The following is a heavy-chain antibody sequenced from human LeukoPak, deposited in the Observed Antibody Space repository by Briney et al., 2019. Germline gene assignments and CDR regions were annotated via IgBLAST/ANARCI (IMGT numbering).Heavy chain of an antibody. CDR3: ARTAAAGVNGVYYYYYMDV. J-gene: IGHJ6*03. Sequence: ASVKVSCKASGYTFTGYYMHWVRQAPGQGLEWMGWINPNSGGTNYAQKFQGRVTMTRDTSISTAYMELSRLRSDDTAVYYCARTAAAGVNGVYYYYYMDVWGKGTTVTVSS. D-gene: IGHD6-13*01. V-gene: IGHV1-2*02. CDR1: GYTFTGYY. CDR2: INPNSGGT.